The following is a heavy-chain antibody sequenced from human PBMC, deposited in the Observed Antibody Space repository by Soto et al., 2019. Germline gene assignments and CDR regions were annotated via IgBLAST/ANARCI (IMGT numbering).Heavy chain of an antibody. V-gene: IGHV1-18*01. Sequence: QVQLVQSGAEVKKTGASVKVSCKASGYTFTSNGINWVRQAPGQGLEWMGWISAYNGNTNYAQKLQGRVTMTTDTSTSTAYMELMSLRSDDTAVYYCARVLGVWGSYQSTPTHFDYWGQGTLVTVSS. J-gene: IGHJ4*02. CDR2: ISAYNGNT. D-gene: IGHD3-16*01. CDR1: GYTFTSNG. CDR3: ARVLGVWGSYQSTPTHFDY.